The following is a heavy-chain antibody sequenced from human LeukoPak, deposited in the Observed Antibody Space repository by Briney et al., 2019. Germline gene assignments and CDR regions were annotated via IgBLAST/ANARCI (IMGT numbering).Heavy chain of an antibody. CDR2: IYHSGST. Sequence: PSETLSLTCTVSGYSISSGYYWGWIRQPPGKGLEWIGSIYHSGSTYYNPSLKSRVTISVDTSKNQFSLKLSSVTTADTAVYYCASSESYFDYWGQGTLVTVSS. CDR3: ASSESYFDY. CDR1: GYSISSGYY. J-gene: IGHJ4*02. V-gene: IGHV4-38-2*02. D-gene: IGHD1-14*01.